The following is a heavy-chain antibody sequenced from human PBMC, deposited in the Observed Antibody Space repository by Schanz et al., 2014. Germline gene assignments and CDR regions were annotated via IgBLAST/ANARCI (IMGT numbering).Heavy chain of an antibody. V-gene: IGHV3-33*01. CDR3: RLWFGELYYGMDV. J-gene: IGHJ6*02. CDR1: GFTFSSYG. Sequence: LVESGGGVVQPGRSLRLSCAASGFTFSSYGMHWVRQVPGKGLEWVAVVCYDGSKKYYADSVKGRFTTSRDNSKNTMYLQMNSLRAEDTAVYYCRLWFGELYYGMDVWGQGTLVTVSS. D-gene: IGHD3-10*01. CDR2: VCYDGSKK.